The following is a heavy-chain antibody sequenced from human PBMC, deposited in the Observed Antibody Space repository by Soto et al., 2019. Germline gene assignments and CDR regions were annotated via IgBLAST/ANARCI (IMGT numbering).Heavy chain of an antibody. Sequence: GGSLRLSCAASGFTISDAWINWVRQAPGMGLEWVGRIKSIRDGGTTEFAAPVKARVAISREDSKNMVYLQINSLNTEATAVYYCSTASHFSSVFVRHDYWGHGTLVTVPS. CDR1: GFTISDAW. D-gene: IGHD3-10*01. J-gene: IGHJ4*01. CDR2: IKSIRDGGTT. CDR3: STASHFSSVFVRHDY. V-gene: IGHV3-15*07.